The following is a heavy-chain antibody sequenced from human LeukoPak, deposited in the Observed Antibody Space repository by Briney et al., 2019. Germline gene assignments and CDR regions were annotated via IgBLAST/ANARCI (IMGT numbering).Heavy chain of an antibody. Sequence: GDSLRLSCAASGFTFSSYWMHWVRQAPGKGLVWVSRIKSEGSITNYADSVKGRFTISRDNAKNTLYLQMNGLRAEDTAVYYCARDRGGSSFDYWGQGTLVTVSS. V-gene: IGHV3-74*01. D-gene: IGHD3-16*01. CDR2: IKSEGSIT. CDR3: ARDRGGSSFDY. CDR1: GFTFSSYW. J-gene: IGHJ4*02.